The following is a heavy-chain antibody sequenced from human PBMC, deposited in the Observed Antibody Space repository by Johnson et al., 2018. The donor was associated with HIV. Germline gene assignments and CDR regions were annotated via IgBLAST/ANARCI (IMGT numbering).Heavy chain of an antibody. V-gene: IGHV3-7*05. J-gene: IGHJ3*02. Sequence: VQLVESGGGLVQSGGSLRLSCAASGFTFSSYWMSWVRQAPGKGLEWVANIKHDGSEKYYVASVKGRFTISRDNAKNSLYLQMNSLRAGDTAVYYCARKADAIDIWGQGTMVTVSS. CDR1: GFTFSSYW. CDR3: ARKADAIDI. CDR2: IKHDGSEK.